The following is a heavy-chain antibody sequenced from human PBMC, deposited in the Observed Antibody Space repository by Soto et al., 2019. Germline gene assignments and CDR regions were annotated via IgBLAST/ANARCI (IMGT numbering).Heavy chain of an antibody. CDR2: IYSSGSA. CDR1: RASIYTYS. V-gene: IGHV4-4*07. Sequence: SETLSLTCTVSRASIYTYSWTWIRQPAGKGLQWIGHIYSSGSANYSPSLKSRVSMSVDSSKNQISLKLSSVTAADTAVYYCATIVGANDYWGQGTLVTVSS. CDR3: ATIVGANDY. J-gene: IGHJ4*02. D-gene: IGHD1-26*01.